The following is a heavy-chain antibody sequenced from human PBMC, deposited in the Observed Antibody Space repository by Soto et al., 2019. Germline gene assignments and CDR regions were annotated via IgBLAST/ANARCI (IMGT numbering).Heavy chain of an antibody. CDR1: GFTLSTYA. CDR2: ISGGGDST. J-gene: IGHJ3*02. D-gene: IGHD4-17*01. V-gene: IGHV3-23*01. CDR3: VKDYVGTVADAFDI. Sequence: EVQLLESGGGLVQPGGSLRLSCAASGFTLSTYAMSWVRQAPGKGLEWVSAISGGGDSTTHADSVKGRFTISRDNSKNTLYLQMNSLRAEDTAVYYCVKDYVGTVADAFDIWGQGTMVSVSS.